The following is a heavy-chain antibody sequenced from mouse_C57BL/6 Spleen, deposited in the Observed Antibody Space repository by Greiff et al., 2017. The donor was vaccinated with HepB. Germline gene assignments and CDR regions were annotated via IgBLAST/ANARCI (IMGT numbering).Heavy chain of an antibody. Sequence: QVHVKQPGAELVKPGASVKLSCKASGYTFTSYWMHWVKQRPGQGLEWIGMIHPNSGSTNYNEKFKSKATLTVDKSSSTAYMQLSSLTSEDSAVYYCARGLDWYFDVWGTGTTVTVSS. CDR1: GYTFTSYW. CDR2: IHPNSGST. J-gene: IGHJ1*03. V-gene: IGHV1-64*01. CDR3: ARGLDWYFDV.